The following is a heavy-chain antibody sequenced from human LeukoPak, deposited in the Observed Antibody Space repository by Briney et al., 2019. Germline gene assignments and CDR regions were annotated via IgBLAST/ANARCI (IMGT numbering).Heavy chain of an antibody. D-gene: IGHD1-1*01. V-gene: IGHV4-61*05. J-gene: IGHJ4*02. Sequence: PSETLSLTCSVSGGSMSSSDYYWSWIRQPPGKGLEWIGYIYYSGSSNYNPSLKSRVTISVDTSKKQFSLKLSSVTAADTAVYYCARHGLGYGRSFDYWGQGTLVTVSS. CDR1: GGSMSSSDYY. CDR2: IYYSGSS. CDR3: ARHGLGYGRSFDY.